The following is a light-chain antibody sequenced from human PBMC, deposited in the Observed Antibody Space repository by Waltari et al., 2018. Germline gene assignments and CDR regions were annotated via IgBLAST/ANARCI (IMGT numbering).Light chain of an antibody. CDR3: SSYTSSTTLYV. V-gene: IGLV2-14*03. J-gene: IGLJ1*01. Sequence: QSALTQPASVSGSPGQSITISCTGTSSDVGGYNFVPWYQKSPDKAPKLMVLDVSNRPSWVSSRFSGSKSGNPASLTISGLQAEDEADYYCSSYTSSTTLYVFGTGTKVTVL. CDR1: SSDVGGYNF. CDR2: DVS.